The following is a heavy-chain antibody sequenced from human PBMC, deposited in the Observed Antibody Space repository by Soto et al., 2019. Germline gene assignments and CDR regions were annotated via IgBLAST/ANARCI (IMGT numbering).Heavy chain of an antibody. CDR3: AREIRSGYYKYWYFDL. CDR2: INPNSGGT. V-gene: IGHV1-2*04. CDR1: GYTFTDYY. D-gene: IGHD3-3*01. Sequence: QVQLVQSGAEVKKPGASVKVSCKASGYTFTDYYMHWVRQAPGQGLEWMGWINPNSGGTKYALKFLAWFTMTADTSISTAYLELSRLRSDHTAVYYCAREIRSGYYKYWYFDLWGRGTLVTVSS. J-gene: IGHJ2*01.